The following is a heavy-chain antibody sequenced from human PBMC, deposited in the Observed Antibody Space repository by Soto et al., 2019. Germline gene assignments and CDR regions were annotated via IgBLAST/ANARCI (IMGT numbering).Heavy chain of an antibody. V-gene: IGHV1-3*01. CDR2: INAGNGNT. CDR3: ARDASLTTVTKTDSYYYMDV. CDR1: GYTFTSYS. Sequence: GASVKVTCKASGYTFTSYSMHWPRQSHGQRREWMGWINAGNGNTKYSQKFQARATITRDTSASTAYMELSSLRSEDTAVYYCARDASLTTVTKTDSYYYMDVWGKGTTVTVSS. D-gene: IGHD4-17*01. J-gene: IGHJ6*03.